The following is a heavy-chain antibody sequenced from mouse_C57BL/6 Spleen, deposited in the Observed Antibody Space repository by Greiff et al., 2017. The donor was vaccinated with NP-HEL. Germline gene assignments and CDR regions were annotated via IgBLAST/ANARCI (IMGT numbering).Heavy chain of an antibody. D-gene: IGHD4-1*01. CDR1: GYTFTSYW. J-gene: IGHJ3*01. V-gene: IGHV1-55*01. Sequence: QVQLQQPGAELVKPGASVKMSCKASGYTFTSYWITWVKQRPGQGLEWIGDIYPGSGSTNYIEKFKSKATLTVDTSSSTAYMQLSSLTSEDSAVYYGASLITGTRGFAYWGQGTLVTVSA. CDR2: IYPGSGST. CDR3: ASLITGTRGFAY.